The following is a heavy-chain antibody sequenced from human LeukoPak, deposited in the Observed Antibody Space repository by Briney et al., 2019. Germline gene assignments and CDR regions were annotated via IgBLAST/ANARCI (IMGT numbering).Heavy chain of an antibody. CDR3: ARTGGSSLYMDI. Sequence: PGGSLRLSCAASGFTVNSNYMTWVRQAPGKGLEWVSVIYSGGSTYYADSVKGRFTISRDNSKNTLYLQMNSLRAEDTAVYYCARTGGSSLYMDIWGQGTMVTVSS. J-gene: IGHJ3*02. CDR2: IYSGGST. V-gene: IGHV3-53*01. CDR1: GFTVNSNY. D-gene: IGHD3-16*01.